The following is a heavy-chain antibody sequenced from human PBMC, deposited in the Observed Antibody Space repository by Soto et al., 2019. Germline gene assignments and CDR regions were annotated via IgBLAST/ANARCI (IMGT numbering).Heavy chain of an antibody. Sequence: QVQLVQSGAEVKKPGASVKVACKASGDTFTDYYIHWVRQAPGQGLEWMGTVNPSGGHTTYAQHYPSIMTRTKDTSTSAQYMERTSLTAEDTAVNYCARGGLVVVVTAALDYCGQGTLVTVSS. D-gene: IGHD2-21*02. CDR3: ARGGLVVVVTAALDY. J-gene: IGHJ4*02. CDR2: VNPSGGHT. CDR1: GDTFTDYY. V-gene: IGHV1-46*01.